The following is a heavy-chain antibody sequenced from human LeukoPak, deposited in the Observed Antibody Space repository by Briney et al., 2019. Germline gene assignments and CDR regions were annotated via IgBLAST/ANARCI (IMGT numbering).Heavy chain of an antibody. V-gene: IGHV2-5*01. CDR2: IYWNDDR. Sequence: SGPTLVKPTQTLTLTCTFSGFSLSTSGVGVGWIRQPPGKALEWLALIYWNDDRRCSPSLKRSLTLTKHTSKNQLILTMTNMDPVDTPTYYCAHRYIAAAAFDYRGQGTLVTVSS. CDR1: GFSLSTSGVG. J-gene: IGHJ4*02. D-gene: IGHD6-13*01. CDR3: AHRYIAAAAFDY.